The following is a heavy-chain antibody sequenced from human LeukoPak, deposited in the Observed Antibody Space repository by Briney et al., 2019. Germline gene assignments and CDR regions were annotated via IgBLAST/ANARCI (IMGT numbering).Heavy chain of an antibody. CDR2: ITGGTTYT. CDR1: GFTFSDYA. D-gene: IGHD3-22*01. CDR3: ARDRARVTGSGYYDY. V-gene: IGHV3-23*01. J-gene: IGHJ4*02. Sequence: GGSLRLSCAASGFTFSDYAVTWVRQAPGKGLEWVSSITGGTTYTYYADSMKGRFTISRDNSKNTLYLQMSSLRAEDTAVYYCARDRARVTGSGYYDYWGQGTLVTVSS.